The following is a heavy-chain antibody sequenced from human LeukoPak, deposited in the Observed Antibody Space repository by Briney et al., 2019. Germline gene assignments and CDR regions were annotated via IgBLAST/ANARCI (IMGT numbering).Heavy chain of an antibody. D-gene: IGHD2-8*02. Sequence: PGRSLRLSCAASGFTFSSNAMHWVRQTPGKGLEWVAVISYDGNTKYYADSVKGRFIISRDNSENTLYLQVNSLRADDTALYYCARDFLPGAPDFFDYWGQGTLVTVSS. CDR1: GFTFSSNA. V-gene: IGHV3-30-3*01. CDR2: ISYDGNTK. CDR3: ARDFLPGAPDFFDY. J-gene: IGHJ4*02.